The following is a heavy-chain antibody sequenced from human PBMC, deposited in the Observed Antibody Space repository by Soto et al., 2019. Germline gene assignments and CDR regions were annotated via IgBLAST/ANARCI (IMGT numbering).Heavy chain of an antibody. CDR3: ARDSGSYDSLVLVCGMDV. V-gene: IGHV1-2*02. CDR1: GYTFTGYY. Sequence: QVQLVQSGAEVKKPGASVKVSCKASGYTFTGYYMHWVRQAPGQGLEWMGWINPNSGGTNYAQKCQGGVTMTRDTSISTAYMELSRLRSDDTAVYYCARDSGSYDSLVLVCGMDVWGQGTTVTVSS. J-gene: IGHJ6*02. D-gene: IGHD1-26*01. CDR2: INPNSGGT.